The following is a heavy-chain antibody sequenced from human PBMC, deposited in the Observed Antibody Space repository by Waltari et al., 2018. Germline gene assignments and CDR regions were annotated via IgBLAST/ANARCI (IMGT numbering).Heavy chain of an antibody. V-gene: IGHV1-69*01. CDR3: AHSPKLEPPYYYYYYYMDV. J-gene: IGHJ6*03. CDR2: GSPIFGTA. Sequence: QVQLVQSGAEVKKPGSSVKVSCKASGGTFSSYAISWVRQAPGQGVGWMGGGSPIFGTAKYERKCQGRVTITADESTGTAYMELSSLRSEDTAVYYCAHSPKLEPPYYYYYYYMDVWGKGTTVTVSS. CDR1: GGTFSSYA. D-gene: IGHD1-1*01.